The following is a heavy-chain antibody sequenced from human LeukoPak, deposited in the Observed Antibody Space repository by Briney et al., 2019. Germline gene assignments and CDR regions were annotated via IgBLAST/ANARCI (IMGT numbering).Heavy chain of an antibody. J-gene: IGHJ4*02. CDR2: IKSNTDGGTT. CDR3: TTAPAQVDY. CDR1: GFTFSNAW. V-gene: IGHV3-15*01. Sequence: GGSLRLSCAASGFTFSNAWMTWVRQAPGKGLEWVGRIKSNTDGGTTDYAAPVKGRFTISRDDSKHTLYLQMNSLRTEDTAVYYCTTAPAQVDYWGQGTLVTVSS.